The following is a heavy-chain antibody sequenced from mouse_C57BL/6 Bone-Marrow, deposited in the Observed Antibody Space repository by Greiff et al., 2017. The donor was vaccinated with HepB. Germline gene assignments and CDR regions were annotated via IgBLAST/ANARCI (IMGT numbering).Heavy chain of an antibody. D-gene: IGHD1-1*01. V-gene: IGHV1-64*01. CDR1: GYTFTSYW. CDR2: IHPNSGSI. J-gene: IGHJ2*01. Sequence: VQLQQPGAELVKPGASVKLSCKASGYTFTSYWMHWVKQRPGQGLEWIGMIHPNSGSINYNEKFKSKATLTVDKSSSTAYMQLSSLTSEDSAVYYCANYYGNYFDYWGQGTTLTVSS. CDR3: ANYYGNYFDY.